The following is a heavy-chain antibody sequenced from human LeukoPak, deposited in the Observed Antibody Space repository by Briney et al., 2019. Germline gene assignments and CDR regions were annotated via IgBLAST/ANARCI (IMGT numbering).Heavy chain of an antibody. J-gene: IGHJ4*02. CDR3: TKGHCTNGICWLD. D-gene: IGHD2-8*01. V-gene: IGHV3-53*01. CDR2: IYSAGST. CDR1: GFTVSSTY. Sequence: GGSLRLSCAASGFTVSSTYMSWVRQAPGKGLEWVSIIYSAGSTYYADSVKGRFTISRDNSKNTLYLQMNSLRAEDTAVYYCTKGHCTNGICWLDWGQGTLVTVSS.